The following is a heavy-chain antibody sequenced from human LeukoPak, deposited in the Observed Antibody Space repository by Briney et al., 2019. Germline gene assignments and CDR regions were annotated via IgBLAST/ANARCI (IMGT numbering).Heavy chain of an antibody. D-gene: IGHD3-22*01. CDR1: GGFISGGY. CDR3: AKNYFDHSTYYSYYFNP. J-gene: IGHJ4*02. V-gene: IGHV4-4*09. Sequence: SETLSLTCTVSGGFISGGYWSWIRQPPGRGLEWIGYVYTSGSTNYNPSLKSRVTISVDTSKSQFALKLSSVTAADTAVYYCAKNYFDHSTYYSYYFNPWGQGTLVTVSS. CDR2: VYTSGST.